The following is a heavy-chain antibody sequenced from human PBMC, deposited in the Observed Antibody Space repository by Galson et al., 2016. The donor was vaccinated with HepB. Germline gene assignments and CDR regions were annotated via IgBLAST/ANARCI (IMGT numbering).Heavy chain of an antibody. CDR2: INHSGST. Sequence: ETLSLTCTVYGGSFSGYYWSWIRQPPGKGLECIGEINHSGSTNYNPSLKSRVTISVDTSKNQFSLKLSSVTAADTAVYYCASKVRGLLVYWGQGTLVTVSS. CDR3: ASKVRGLLVY. J-gene: IGHJ4*02. CDR1: GGSFSGYY. D-gene: IGHD2-2*01. V-gene: IGHV4-34*01.